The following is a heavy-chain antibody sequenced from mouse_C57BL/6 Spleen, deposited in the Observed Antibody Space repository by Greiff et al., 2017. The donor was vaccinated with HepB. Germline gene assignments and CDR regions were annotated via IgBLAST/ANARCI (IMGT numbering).Heavy chain of an antibody. D-gene: IGHD2-9*01. V-gene: IGHV3-6*01. J-gene: IGHJ4*01. CDR2: ISYDGSN. Sequence: QLQESGPGLVKPSQSLSLTCSVTGYSITSGYYWNWIRQFPGNKLEWMGYISYDGSNNYNPSLKNRISITRDTSKNQFFLKLNSVTTEDTATYYCAREAYYGYDRYAMDYWGQGTSVTVSS. CDR1: GYSITSGYY. CDR3: AREAYYGYDRYAMDY.